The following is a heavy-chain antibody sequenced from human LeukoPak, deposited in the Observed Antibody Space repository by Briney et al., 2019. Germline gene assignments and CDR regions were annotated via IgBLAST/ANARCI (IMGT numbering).Heavy chain of an antibody. CDR1: GYTFTDYY. Sequence: EASVKVSCKASGYTFTDYYIHWVRQAPGQGLEWMGWMNANSGGTKYAQKFQGRVTMTRDTSISTAYMELSRLGSDDTAVYYCARENSDWAFDYWGQETLVSVSS. CDR2: MNANSGGT. J-gene: IGHJ4*02. CDR3: ARENSDWAFDY. V-gene: IGHV1-2*02. D-gene: IGHD6-19*01.